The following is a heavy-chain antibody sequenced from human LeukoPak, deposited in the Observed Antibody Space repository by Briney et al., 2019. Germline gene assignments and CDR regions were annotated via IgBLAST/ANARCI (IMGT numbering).Heavy chain of an antibody. V-gene: IGHV3-23*01. CDR3: TKEGPVNAIGDL. D-gene: IGHD2-21*01. CDR1: GFTFSTYA. J-gene: IGHJ5*02. Sequence: GGSLRLSCAASGFTFSTYAFSWVRQAPGKGLERVSAISDGGYTTYYADSVKGRFTISRENSKNTLYLQISSLRADDTAVYYCTKEGPVNAIGDLWGQGTLVTVSS. CDR2: ISDGGYTT.